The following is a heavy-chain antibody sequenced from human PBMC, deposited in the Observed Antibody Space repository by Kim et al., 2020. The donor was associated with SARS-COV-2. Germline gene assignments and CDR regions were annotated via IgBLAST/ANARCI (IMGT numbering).Heavy chain of an antibody. J-gene: IGHJ5*02. V-gene: IGHV4-39*01. CDR3: AGRHTYYYDSSCYYYDNCFDH. D-gene: IGHD3-22*01. CDR2: IYYSGST. CDR1: GGSISSSSYY. Sequence: SETLSLTCTVSGGSISSSSYYWGWIRQPPGKGLEWIGSIYYSGSTYYNPSLKSRVTISVDTSKNQFSLKLSSVTAADTAVYYCAGRHTYYYDSSCYYYDNCFDHWGQGTLVTVSS.